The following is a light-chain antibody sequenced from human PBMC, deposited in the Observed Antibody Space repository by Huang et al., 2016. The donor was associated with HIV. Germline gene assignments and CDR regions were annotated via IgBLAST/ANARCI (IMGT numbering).Light chain of an antibody. Sequence: AIQMTQSLSSVSASTGDRVNITCRASQDIDNYLAWYQQKTGTPPKLLIYGAYSLESGVQSKFSGSGSGTDFTLTITCLQSDDFATYSCQQYYTYPITFGQGTRL. CDR2: GAY. CDR3: QQYYTYPIT. CDR1: QDIDNY. J-gene: IGKJ5*01. V-gene: IGKV1-8*01.